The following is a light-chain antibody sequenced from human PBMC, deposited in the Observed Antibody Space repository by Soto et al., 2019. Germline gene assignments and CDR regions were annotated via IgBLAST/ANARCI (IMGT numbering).Light chain of an antibody. J-gene: IGKJ1*01. CDR3: QQYNNWPPKWK. V-gene: IGKV3-15*01. CDR2: AAS. Sequence: EMVMTQSPATLSVSPGESATLSCRASQSLSGNLAWYQQKPGQAPRLIIYAASTRATGIPARFSGSGSGTEFILTINSMKPEDFAVSYCQQYNNWPPKWKWGHGTKADSK. CDR1: QSLSGN.